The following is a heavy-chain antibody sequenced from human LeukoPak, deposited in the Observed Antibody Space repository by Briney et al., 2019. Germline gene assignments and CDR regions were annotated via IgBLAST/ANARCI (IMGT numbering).Heavy chain of an antibody. CDR3: ASSLWDDSSGYFDY. V-gene: IGHV4-4*07. CDR1: GXSVSSYY. Sequence: SETLSLTCTVSGXSVSSYYWSWIRQPAGKGLEWIGRIYTSGTTNYNPSLKSRVTMSVDTSKNQFSLKLTSVTAADTAVYYCASSLWDDSSGYFDYWGQGTLVTVSS. CDR2: IYTSGTT. D-gene: IGHD3-22*01. J-gene: IGHJ4*02.